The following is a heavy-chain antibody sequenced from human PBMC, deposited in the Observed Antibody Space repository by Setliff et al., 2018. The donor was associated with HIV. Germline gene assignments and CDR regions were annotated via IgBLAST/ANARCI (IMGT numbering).Heavy chain of an antibody. Sequence: PGGSLRLSCVASGLPFYNYWMTWLRRAPGRGLEWVANIKQDGSDMHYIESVKGRFTIFRDNAKNSVFLQMNSLRAEDTGVYFCARDNLYYNTWNASPVYGLDVWGQGTTVTVSS. CDR1: GLPFYNYW. D-gene: IGHD3-3*01. V-gene: IGHV3-7*01. CDR3: ARDNLYYNTWNASPVYGLDV. CDR2: IKQDGSDM. J-gene: IGHJ6*02.